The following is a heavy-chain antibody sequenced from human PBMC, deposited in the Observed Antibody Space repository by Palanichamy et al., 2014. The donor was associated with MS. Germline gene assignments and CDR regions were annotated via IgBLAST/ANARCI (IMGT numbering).Heavy chain of an antibody. V-gene: IGHV3-48*01. CDR1: GFSLSSYK. Sequence: EVQLVESGGGLVQPGGSLRLSCVASGFSLSSYKMNWVRQTPGKGLEWVSEISHSGFPRYYADSVKGRFTISRDNANNSVYLQMNSLRAEDTAVYYCARGDSGTVDYWGQGTVVTVSS. CDR3: ARGDSGTVDY. J-gene: IGHJ4*02. CDR2: ISHSGFPR. D-gene: IGHD4-17*01.